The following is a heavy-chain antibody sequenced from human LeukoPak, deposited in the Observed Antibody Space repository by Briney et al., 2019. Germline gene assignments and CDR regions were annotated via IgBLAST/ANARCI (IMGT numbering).Heavy chain of an antibody. CDR3: AKDQGYYGSGSYKEYFQH. CDR2: ISYDGSNK. Sequence: GGSLRLSCAASGFTFSSYAMHWVRQAPGKGLEWVAVISYDGSNKYYADSVKGRFTISRDNSKNTLYLQMNSLRADNTAVYYCAKDQGYYGSGSYKEYFQHWGQGTLVTVSS. CDR1: GFTFSSYA. J-gene: IGHJ1*01. D-gene: IGHD3-10*01. V-gene: IGHV3-30-3*01.